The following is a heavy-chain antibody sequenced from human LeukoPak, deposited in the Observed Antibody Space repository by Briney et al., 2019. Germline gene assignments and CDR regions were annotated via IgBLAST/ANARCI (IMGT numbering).Heavy chain of an antibody. CDR2: IRSKTFGGTT. D-gene: IGHD3-22*01. CDR1: GFTFGDYA. Sequence: GGPLRLSCTTSGFTFGDYAVSWVRQAPGKGLEWVGFIRSKTFGGTTEYAASVKGRFTISRDDSKSIAYLQMNSLKADDTAVYYCTSEGSGSYPHYFDYWGQGTLVTVSS. V-gene: IGHV3-49*04. CDR3: TSEGSGSYPHYFDY. J-gene: IGHJ4*02.